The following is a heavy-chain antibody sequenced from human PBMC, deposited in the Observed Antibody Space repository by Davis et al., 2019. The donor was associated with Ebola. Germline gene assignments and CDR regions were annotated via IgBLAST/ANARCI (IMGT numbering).Heavy chain of an antibody. D-gene: IGHD2-2*01. CDR2: IYYSGST. CDR1: GGSISSSRYY. CDR3: ARHSSILRPYFDY. J-gene: IGHJ4*02. V-gene: IGHV4-39*01. Sequence: SETLSLTCTVSGGSISSSRYYWGWIRQPPGRGLEWIGTIYYSGSTYYNPSLKSRVTISVDTSKNQFSLNLSSVTAADTAVYYCARHSSILRPYFDYWGQGTLVTVSS.